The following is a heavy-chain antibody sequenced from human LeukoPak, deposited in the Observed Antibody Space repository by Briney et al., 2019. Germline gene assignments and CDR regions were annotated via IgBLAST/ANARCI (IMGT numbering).Heavy chain of an antibody. D-gene: IGHD2/OR15-2a*01. Sequence: ASVKVSCKASGYTFTTYTMHWVRQAPGQRLEWMGWINAGNGNTRYSQKFQGRVTITRDTSATTAYMELSSLRSEDTAVYYCAIGHLGLSIGYWGQGILVTVSS. CDR2: INAGNGNT. CDR1: GYTFTTYT. CDR3: AIGHLGLSIGY. V-gene: IGHV1-3*01. J-gene: IGHJ4*02.